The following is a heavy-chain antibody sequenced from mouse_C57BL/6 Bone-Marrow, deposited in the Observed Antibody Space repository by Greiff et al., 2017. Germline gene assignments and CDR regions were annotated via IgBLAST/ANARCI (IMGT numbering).Heavy chain of an antibody. CDR2: IGPETGGT. CDR3: TRRIYYYGSSYRAMDY. J-gene: IGHJ4*01. D-gene: IGHD1-1*01. Sequence: VQLQQSGAELVRPGASVTLSCKASGYTFTDYEMHWVKQTPVHDLEWIGAIGPETGGTAYNQKFKGKALLTADKSSSTAYMELRSLTSEDSAVYYCTRRIYYYGSSYRAMDYWGQGTSVTVSS. V-gene: IGHV1-15*01. CDR1: GYTFTDYE.